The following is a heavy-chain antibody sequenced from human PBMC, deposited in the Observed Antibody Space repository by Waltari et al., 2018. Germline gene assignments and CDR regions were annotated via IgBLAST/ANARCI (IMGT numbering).Heavy chain of an antibody. CDR3: ARDPDNPGGMDV. CDR1: GFTFSSYG. Sequence: QVQLVESGGGVVQPGRSLRLSCAASGFTFSSYGMHWVRQAPGKGLEWVAVIWYDGSNKYYADSVKGRFTISRDNSKNTLYLQMNSLRAEDTAMYYCARDPDNPGGMDVWGQGTTVTVSS. CDR2: IWYDGSNK. J-gene: IGHJ6*02. V-gene: IGHV3-33*01.